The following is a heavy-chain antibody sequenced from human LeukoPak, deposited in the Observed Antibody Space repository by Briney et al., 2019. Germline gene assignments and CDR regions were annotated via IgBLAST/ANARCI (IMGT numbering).Heavy chain of an antibody. CDR1: SASISSSPYY. V-gene: IGHV4-39*02. CDR2: ISYSGTT. J-gene: IGHJ4*02. D-gene: IGHD2-2*01. Sequence: SETLSLTCTVSSASISSSPYYWGWIRQSPGKGLEWIGSISYSGTTYYNPSLKSRVTISVDTSKNHFSLKLSSVTAADTAVYYCARSGCSSTSCYQADYWGQGTLVTVSS. CDR3: ARSGCSSTSCYQADY.